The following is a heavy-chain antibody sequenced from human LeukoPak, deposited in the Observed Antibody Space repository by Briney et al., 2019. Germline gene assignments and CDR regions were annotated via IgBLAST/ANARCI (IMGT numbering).Heavy chain of an antibody. Sequence: SVKVSCKASGGTFSSYAISWVRQAPGQGLEWIGGIIPIFGTANYAQKFQGRVTITADESTSTAYMELSSLRSEDTAVYYCARDVDTAMVTGSWGQGTLVTVSS. D-gene: IGHD5-18*01. J-gene: IGHJ4*02. V-gene: IGHV1-69*13. CDR2: IIPIFGTA. CDR3: ARDVDTAMVTGS. CDR1: GGTFSSYA.